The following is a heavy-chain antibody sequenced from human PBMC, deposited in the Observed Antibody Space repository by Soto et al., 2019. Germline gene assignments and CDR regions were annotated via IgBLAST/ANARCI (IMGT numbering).Heavy chain of an antibody. CDR2: IIHMFGTA. V-gene: IGHV1-69*12. CDR1: GGTFSTYA. Sequence: QVQLVQAGAEVKKPESSVKVSCKAPGGTFSTYAISWVRQAPGEGLEWMGGIIHMFGTANYAQRFQDRGTITADESTNTVYMELSSLRSEDTAVYFCASGIQLWLRRINNGYSGWGQGTLVTVSS. D-gene: IGHD5-18*01. J-gene: IGHJ4*02. CDR3: ASGIQLWLRRINNGYSG.